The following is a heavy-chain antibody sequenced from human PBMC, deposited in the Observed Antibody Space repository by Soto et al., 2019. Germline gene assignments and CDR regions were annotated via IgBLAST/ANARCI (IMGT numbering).Heavy chain of an antibody. CDR2: ISAYNGNT. Sequence: ASVKVSCKASGYTFTSYGISWVRQAPGQGLEWMGWISAYNGNTNYAQKLQGRVTITTDTSTSTAYMELRSLRFDDTAVFYFAREGIAVAGTYYYYGMDVWGQGTTVTVSS. V-gene: IGHV1-18*01. CDR1: GYTFTSYG. J-gene: IGHJ6*02. D-gene: IGHD6-19*01. CDR3: AREGIAVAGTYYYYGMDV.